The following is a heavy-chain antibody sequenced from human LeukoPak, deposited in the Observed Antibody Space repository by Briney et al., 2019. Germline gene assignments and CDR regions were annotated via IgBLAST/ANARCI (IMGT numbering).Heavy chain of an antibody. Sequence: GGSLRLSCAASGFTFSTYNMNWVRQAPGKGLEWVSYITTSSSSIYYADSVKGRFTISRDNSKNTLYLQMNSLRAEDTAVYYCAKDRILWFGELLFDSDYWGQGTLVTVSS. CDR1: GFTFSTYN. D-gene: IGHD3-10*01. CDR2: ITTSSSSI. CDR3: AKDRILWFGELLFDSDY. J-gene: IGHJ4*02. V-gene: IGHV3-48*01.